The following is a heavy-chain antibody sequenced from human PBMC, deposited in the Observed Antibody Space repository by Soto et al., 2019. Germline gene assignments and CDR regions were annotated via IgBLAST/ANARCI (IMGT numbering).Heavy chain of an antibody. D-gene: IGHD6-13*01. CDR1: GGSISSYY. V-gene: IGHV4-59*01. J-gene: IGHJ6*02. Sequence: PSETLSLTCTVSGGSISSYYWSWIRQPPGQGLEGIGYIYYSGSTNYNPSRKSRVTISVDTSKNPCCLKLISLTAADTAVYYCARGESSSPNSRGMEVWGQGTTVTVSS. CDR2: IYYSGST. CDR3: ARGESSSPNSRGMEV.